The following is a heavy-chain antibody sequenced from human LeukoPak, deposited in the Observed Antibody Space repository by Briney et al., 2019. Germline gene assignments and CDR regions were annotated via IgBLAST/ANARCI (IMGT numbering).Heavy chain of an antibody. J-gene: IGHJ6*03. V-gene: IGHV3-21*01. Sequence: GGSLRLSCAASGFTFSSYSMNWVRQAPGKGLEWVSSISSSSSYIYYADSVKGRFTISRDNVKNSLYLQMNSLRAEDTAVYYCARGIAAAPILFDYYYMDVWGKGTTVTVSS. CDR1: GFTFSSYS. CDR2: ISSSSSYI. D-gene: IGHD6-13*01. CDR3: ARGIAAAPILFDYYYMDV.